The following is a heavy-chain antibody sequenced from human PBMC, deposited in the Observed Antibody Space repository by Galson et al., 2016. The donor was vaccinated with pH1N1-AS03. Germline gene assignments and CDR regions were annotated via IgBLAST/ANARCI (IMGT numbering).Heavy chain of an antibody. J-gene: IGHJ3*02. V-gene: IGHV3-30*14. CDR2: LSYDGTYK. D-gene: IGHD3/OR15-3a*01. CDR1: GFTLTSHP. Sequence: PRLSCAASGFTLTSHPLHWVRQAPGKGLEWVAVLSYDGTYKYYAESVKGRFSIFRDMSDNTLYLQMGSLRPEDTAIYFCARGLQKPSQLWLLAPFDIWGQGTMVSVSS. CDR3: ARGLQKPSQLWLLAPFDI.